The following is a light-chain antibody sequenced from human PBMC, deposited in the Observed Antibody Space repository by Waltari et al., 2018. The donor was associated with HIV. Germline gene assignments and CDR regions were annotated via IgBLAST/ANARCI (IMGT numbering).Light chain of an antibody. V-gene: IGLV2-11*01. CDR2: DVS. CDR3: CSYAGSYPVV. Sequence: QSALTHPRSVSGSPGQSVTISCTGTSSDVGVYNFVSWYQHHPGKAPKLMIYDVSKRPSGVPDRFSGSKSGNTASLTISGLQAEDEADYYCCSYAGSYPVVFGGGTKLTVL. CDR1: SSDVGVYNF. J-gene: IGLJ2*01.